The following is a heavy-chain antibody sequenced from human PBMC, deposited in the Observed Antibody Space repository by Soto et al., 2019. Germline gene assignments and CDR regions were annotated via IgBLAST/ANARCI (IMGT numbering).Heavy chain of an antibody. CDR1: GVSVDSDY. Sequence: QVQLQESGPGLVKPSETLSLTCSVSGVSVDSDYWSWIRQPPGKGLEWIGVLYYSGTTYYNPSLTRRVAISADKSKNQFSLRINSVTAAATAVYYCARHNWGTADLFYNMDVWGRGTTVTVSS. CDR3: ARHNWGTADLFYNMDV. V-gene: IGHV4-59*08. J-gene: IGHJ6*03. D-gene: IGHD7-27*01. CDR2: LYYSGTT.